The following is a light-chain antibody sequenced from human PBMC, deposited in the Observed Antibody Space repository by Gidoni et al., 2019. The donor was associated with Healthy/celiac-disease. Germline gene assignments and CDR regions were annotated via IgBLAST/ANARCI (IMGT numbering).Light chain of an antibody. CDR2: WAS. CDR3: QQYYITPPVT. CDR1: QSVLYSPNNKNY. Sequence: DIVMTQSPDSLAVSLGERATINCKSSQSVLYSPNNKNYLAWYQQKPGQPPKLLIYWASTRESGVPDRFSGSGSGTDFTLTISSLQAEDVAVYYCQQYYITPPVTFGQGTKVEIK. V-gene: IGKV4-1*01. J-gene: IGKJ1*01.